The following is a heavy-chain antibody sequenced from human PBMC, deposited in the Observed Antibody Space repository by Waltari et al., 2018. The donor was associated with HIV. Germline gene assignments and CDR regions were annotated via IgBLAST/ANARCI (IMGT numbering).Heavy chain of an antibody. V-gene: IGHV4-34*02. CDR1: GGSFSPYY. D-gene: IGHD4-17*01. CDR3: ATRGDYGDLPKYFDL. Sequence: QVKLQQGGAGLLKPSETLSLSCAVSGGSFSPYYWSWIRQPPGKGLEWMGEINNSGSINFKPSLKSRLNISLDASKKQSSLHLTSVTAADTALYYCATRGDYGDLPKYFDLWGRGTLVTVSS. J-gene: IGHJ2*01. CDR2: INNSGSI.